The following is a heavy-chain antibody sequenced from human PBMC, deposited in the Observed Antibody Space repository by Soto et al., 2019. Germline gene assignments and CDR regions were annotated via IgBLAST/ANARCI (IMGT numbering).Heavy chain of an antibody. J-gene: IGHJ6*02. CDR1: GYTFTSYG. CDR3: AGTDGIYSSSWGYYYYGMDV. V-gene: IGHV1-18*01. D-gene: IGHD6-6*01. Sequence: ASVKVSCKASGYTFTSYGISWVRQAPGQGLEWMGWISAYNGNTNYAQKLQGRVTMTTDTSTSTAYMELRSLRSDDTAVYYCAGTDGIYSSSWGYYYYGMDVWGQGTTVTVSS. CDR2: ISAYNGNT.